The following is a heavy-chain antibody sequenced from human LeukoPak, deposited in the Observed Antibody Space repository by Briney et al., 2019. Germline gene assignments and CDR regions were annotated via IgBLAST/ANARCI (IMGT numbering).Heavy chain of an antibody. D-gene: IGHD3-16*01. CDR3: ARDGMSKGGAEGGYFDY. J-gene: IGHJ4*02. CDR2: ISYDGSNK. CDR1: GFTFSSYA. V-gene: IGHV3-30-3*01. Sequence: PGGSLRLSCAASGFTFSSYAMHWVRQAPGKGLEWVAVISYDGSNKYYADSVKGRFTISRDNSKNTLYLQMNSLRAEDTAVYYCARDGMSKGGAEGGYFDYWGQGTLVTVSS.